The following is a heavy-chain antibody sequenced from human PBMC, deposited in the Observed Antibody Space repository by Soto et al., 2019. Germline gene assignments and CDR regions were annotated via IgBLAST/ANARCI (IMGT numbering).Heavy chain of an antibody. CDR1: GFSFSSYV. J-gene: IGHJ6*02. CDR2: ISYDESNK. CDR3: AKGELPGNFYYGLDV. D-gene: IGHD1-1*01. Sequence: GGPLRLSCGASGFSFSSYVIHWVRQAPGKGLEWVSLISYDESNKYSVDSEKGRFTISRDNSKNTVYLQMNSLRGEDTAVYYCAKGELPGNFYYGLDVWGQGTTVTVSS. V-gene: IGHV3-30*18.